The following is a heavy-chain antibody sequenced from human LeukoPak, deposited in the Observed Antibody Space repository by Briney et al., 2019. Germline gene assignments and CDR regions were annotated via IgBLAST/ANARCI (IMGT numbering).Heavy chain of an antibody. CDR2: IYYSRST. V-gene: IGHV4-39*01. J-gene: IGHJ4*02. CDR3: ARHASVDGNWPRPLDY. D-gene: IGHD6-19*01. Sequence: SETLSLTCTVSGGSISSSPYYWGWIRQPPGKGLEWIGNIYYSRSTYYNPSLKTRVTISVDTSKNQFSLKLTSVTAADTAVYYCARHASVDGNWPRPLDYWGQGSLVTVSS. CDR1: GGSISSSPYY.